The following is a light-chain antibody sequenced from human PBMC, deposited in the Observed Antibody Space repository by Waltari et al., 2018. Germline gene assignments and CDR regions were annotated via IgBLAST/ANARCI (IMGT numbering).Light chain of an antibody. CDR3: QQSYSTPIT. J-gene: IGKJ4*01. V-gene: IGKV1-39*01. CDR2: AAS. Sequence: RMTQSPSPLAASVGDRVTIACRASQSISDYLNWYQQKPRKAPKVLIHAASNLESEVPSRFSGSGSVTDFTLTISSLQPEDFATYYCQQSYSTPITFGGGTKVEIK. CDR1: QSISDY.